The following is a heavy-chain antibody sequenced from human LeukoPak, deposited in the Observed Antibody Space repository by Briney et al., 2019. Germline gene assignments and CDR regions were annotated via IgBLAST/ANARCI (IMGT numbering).Heavy chain of an antibody. D-gene: IGHD4-17*01. CDR3: AKASVTSYYFDY. Sequence: GGFLRLSCAASGFTFDDYAMHWVRQAPGKGLEWVSGISWNSGSIGYADSVKGRFTISRDNAKNSLYLQMNSLRAEDTALYYCAKASVTSYYFDYWGQGTLVTVSS. J-gene: IGHJ4*02. V-gene: IGHV3-9*01. CDR2: ISWNSGSI. CDR1: GFTFDDYA.